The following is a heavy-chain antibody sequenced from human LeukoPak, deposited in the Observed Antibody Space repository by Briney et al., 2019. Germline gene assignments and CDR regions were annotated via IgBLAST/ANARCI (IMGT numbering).Heavy chain of an antibody. V-gene: IGHV4-38-2*02. CDR1: DDSISSGNY. Sequence: KPSETLSLTCTVSDDSISSGNYWGWIRQPPGKGLEWIGEIYHSGSTNYNPSLKSRVTISVDKSKNQFSLKLSSVTAADTAVYYCARDQQLVSSMWGQGTLVTVSS. J-gene: IGHJ4*02. D-gene: IGHD6-13*01. CDR3: ARDQQLVSSM. CDR2: IYHSGST.